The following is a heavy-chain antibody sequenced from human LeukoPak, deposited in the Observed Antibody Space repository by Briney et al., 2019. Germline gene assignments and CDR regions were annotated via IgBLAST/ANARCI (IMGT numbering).Heavy chain of an antibody. Sequence: ASVKVSCKASGYTFTSYGISWVRQAPGQGLEWTGWINPNSGGTNYAQKFQGRVTMTRDTSISTAYMELSRLRSEDTAVYYCASGYCSSTSCYTGDYWGQGTLVTVSS. V-gene: IGHV1-2*02. CDR3: ASGYCSSTSCYTGDY. D-gene: IGHD2-2*02. J-gene: IGHJ4*02. CDR2: INPNSGGT. CDR1: GYTFTSYG.